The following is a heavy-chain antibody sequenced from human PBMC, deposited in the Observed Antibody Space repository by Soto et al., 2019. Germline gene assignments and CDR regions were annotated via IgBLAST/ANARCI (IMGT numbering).Heavy chain of an antibody. J-gene: IGHJ3*02. CDR3: ARDPAIAAAPWGALDI. V-gene: IGHV1-18*01. Sequence: ASVKVSCKASGYTFTSYGISWVRQAPGQGLEWMGWISAYNGNTNYAQKLQGRVTMTTDTSTSTAYMELRSLRSDDTAVYYCARDPAIAAAPWGALDIWGQGTMVTVSS. CDR2: ISAYNGNT. CDR1: GYTFTSYG. D-gene: IGHD6-13*01.